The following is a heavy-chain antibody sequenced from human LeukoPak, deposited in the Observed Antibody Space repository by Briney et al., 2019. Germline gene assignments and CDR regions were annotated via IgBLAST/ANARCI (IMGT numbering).Heavy chain of an antibody. D-gene: IGHD3-22*01. J-gene: IGHJ4*02. Sequence: SETLSLTCTVSGASVSSTDFYWGWIRQPPGKGLEWIGSLAYSGSTYYSPSLKSRVTIFGDTSKNQFSLKVTSVTAADTAVYYCARVGGYRVFGDYWGQGTLVTVSS. CDR2: LAYSGST. CDR3: ARVGGYRVFGDY. V-gene: IGHV4-39*01. CDR1: GASVSSTDFY.